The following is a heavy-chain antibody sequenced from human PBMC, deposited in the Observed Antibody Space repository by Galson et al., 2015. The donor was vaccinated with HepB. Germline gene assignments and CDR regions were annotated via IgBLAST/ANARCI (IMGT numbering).Heavy chain of an antibody. CDR2: IIPIFGTA. J-gene: IGHJ5*02. Sequence: SVKVSCKASGYTFTGYYMHWVRQAPGQGLEWMGGIIPIFGTANYAQKFQGRVTITADESTSTAYMELSSLRSEDTAVYYCARAPVPVKNWFDPWAQGPLVTVSS. CDR3: ARAPVPVKNWFDP. D-gene: IGHD2-8*02. V-gene: IGHV1-69*13. CDR1: GYTFTGYY.